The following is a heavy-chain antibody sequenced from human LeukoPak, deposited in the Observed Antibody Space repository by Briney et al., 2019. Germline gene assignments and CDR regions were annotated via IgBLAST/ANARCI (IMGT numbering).Heavy chain of an antibody. CDR1: GYTFTSYD. J-gene: IGHJ5*02. CDR3: ARTVTGTTNGWFDP. Sequence: ASVKVSCEASGYTFTSYDINWVRQATGQGLEWMGWMNPNSGNTGYAQKFQGRVTMTRNTSISTAYMELSSLRSEDTAVYYCARTVTGTTNGWFDPWGQGTLVTVSS. D-gene: IGHD1-7*01. V-gene: IGHV1-8*01. CDR2: MNPNSGNT.